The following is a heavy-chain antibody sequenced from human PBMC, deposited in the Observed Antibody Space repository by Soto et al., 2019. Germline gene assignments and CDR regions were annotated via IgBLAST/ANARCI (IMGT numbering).Heavy chain of an antibody. CDR3: ARAGRYCGGDCSWDV. J-gene: IGHJ6*01. CDR1: GYTFTSYY. Sequence: QVQLVQSGAEVKKPGASVKVSCKASGYTFTSYYMHWVRQAPGQGLAWMGIINPSGGSTSYAQKFQGRVTMTRDTSTSTVYMELSSLRSEDTAVYYCARAGRYCGGDCSWDVWGQGTTVTVSS. V-gene: IGHV1-46*01. CDR2: INPSGGST. D-gene: IGHD2-21*02.